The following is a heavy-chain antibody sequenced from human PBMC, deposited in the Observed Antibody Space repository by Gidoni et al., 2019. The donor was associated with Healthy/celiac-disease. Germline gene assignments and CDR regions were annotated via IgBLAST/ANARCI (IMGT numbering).Heavy chain of an antibody. V-gene: IGHV3-15*01. D-gene: IGHD2-2*01. CDR1: GFTFSNAW. Sequence: EVQLVESGGGLVKPGGSLRLSCAASGFTFSNAWMSWVRQAPGKGLEWVGRIKSKTDGGTTDYAAPVKGRFTISRDDSKNTLYLQMNSLKTEDTAVYYCTTDVMLDQDCSSTSCRFYYFDYWGQGTLVTVS. CDR2: IKSKTDGGTT. CDR3: TTDVMLDQDCSSTSCRFYYFDY. J-gene: IGHJ4*02.